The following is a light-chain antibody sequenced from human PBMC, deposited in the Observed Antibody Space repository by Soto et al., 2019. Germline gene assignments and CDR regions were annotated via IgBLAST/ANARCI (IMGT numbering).Light chain of an antibody. V-gene: IGKV3-15*01. CDR1: QSVSSY. J-gene: IGKJ4*01. Sequence: VLTQSPGTLSLSPGERATLSCRASQSVSSYSLAWYQQKPGQAPRLLIYGASTRATGIPDRFSGSGSGTEFNLTISSLQSEDLAVYYGQQYNNWPRATVGGWTKV. CDR3: QQYNNWPRAT. CDR2: GAS.